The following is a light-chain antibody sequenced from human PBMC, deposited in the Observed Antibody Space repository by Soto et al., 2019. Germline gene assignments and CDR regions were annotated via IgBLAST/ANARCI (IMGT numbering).Light chain of an antibody. V-gene: IGKV3-11*01. CDR3: QQRSSWPPYT. J-gene: IGKJ2*01. CDR1: QTVNTY. Sequence: EIVFTQSPATLSLSPGERATLSCRASQTVNTYLAWYQQKPGQAPRLLIYDASSRATGIPARFTGSGSGTDFTLTISSLXPEDFAVYYCQQRSSWPPYTFGQGTKVDIK. CDR2: DAS.